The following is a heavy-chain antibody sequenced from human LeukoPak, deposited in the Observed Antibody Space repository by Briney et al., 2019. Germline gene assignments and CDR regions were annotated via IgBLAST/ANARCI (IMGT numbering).Heavy chain of an antibody. D-gene: IGHD4-17*01. CDR2: IYHSGST. J-gene: IGHJ4*02. CDR3: ARMPPVSTVTYEGEFDY. CDR1: GGSISSGGYY. V-gene: IGHV4-30-2*01. Sequence: SETLSLTCTVSGGSISSGGYYWSWIRQPPGKGLEWIGYIYHSGSTYYNPSLKSRVTISVDTSKNQFSLKLSSVTAADTAVYYCARMPPVSTVTYEGEFDYWGQGTLVTVSS.